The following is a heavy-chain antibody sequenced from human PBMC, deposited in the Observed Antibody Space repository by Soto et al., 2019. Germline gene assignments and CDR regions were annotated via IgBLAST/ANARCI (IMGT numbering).Heavy chain of an antibody. CDR2: INPSGGTT. Sequence: SVKFSCKASGYTFTNYHIHWVRQAPEDGLEWMGRINPSGGTTIYAQKFHGRVTMTRGTSTSTVYMELSSLRSEDTAVYYCAREVLIDLNYFDYWGQGALVTVSS. J-gene: IGHJ4*02. CDR3: AREVLIDLNYFDY. CDR1: GYTFTNYH. V-gene: IGHV1-46*01. D-gene: IGHD2-21*01.